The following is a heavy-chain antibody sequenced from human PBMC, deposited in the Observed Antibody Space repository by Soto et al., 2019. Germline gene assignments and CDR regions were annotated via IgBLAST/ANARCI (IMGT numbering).Heavy chain of an antibody. CDR3: ARGLRFLEWQPPPPGAPNYYYGMDV. Sequence: QVQLVQSGAEVKKPGSSVKVSCKASGGTFSSYAISWVRQAPGQGLEWMGGIIPIFGTANYAQKFQGRVTITADESTSTAYMELSSLRSEDTAVYYCARGLRFLEWQPPPPGAPNYYYGMDVWGQGTTVTVSS. D-gene: IGHD3-3*01. J-gene: IGHJ6*02. V-gene: IGHV1-69*01. CDR1: GGTFSSYA. CDR2: IIPIFGTA.